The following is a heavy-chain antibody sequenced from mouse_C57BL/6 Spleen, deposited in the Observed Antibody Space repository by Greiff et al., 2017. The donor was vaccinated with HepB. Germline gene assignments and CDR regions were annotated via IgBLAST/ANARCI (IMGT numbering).Heavy chain of an antibody. V-gene: IGHV1-72*01. D-gene: IGHD2-2*01. J-gene: IGHJ4*01. CDR3: ARLHYGYDDAMDY. CDR2: IDPNSGGT. CDR1: GYTFTSYW. Sequence: QVHVKQPGAELVKPGASVKLSCKASGYTFTSYWMHWVKQRPGRGLEWIGRIDPNSGGTKYNEKFKSKATLTVDKPSSTAYMQLSILTSEDSAVYYCARLHYGYDDAMDYWGQGTSVTVSS.